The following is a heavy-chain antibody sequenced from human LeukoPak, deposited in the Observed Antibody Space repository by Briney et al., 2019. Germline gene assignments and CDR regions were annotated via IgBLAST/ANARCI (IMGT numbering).Heavy chain of an antibody. CDR1: GGSISSSSYY. V-gene: IGHV4-61*02. CDR3: ARDFRD. J-gene: IGHJ4*02. CDR2: IYTSGST. D-gene: IGHD3-10*01. Sequence: SETLSLTCTVSGGSISSSSYYWPWIRQPAGKGLEWIGLIYTSGSTNYNPSLKSRVTISIDTSKNQLSLKLTSVTAADTAVYYCARDFRDWGQGTLVTVSS.